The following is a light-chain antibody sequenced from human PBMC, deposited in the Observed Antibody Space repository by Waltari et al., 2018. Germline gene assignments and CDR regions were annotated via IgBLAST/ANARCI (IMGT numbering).Light chain of an antibody. CDR3: AAWDDSLIYV. CDR1: SSNIGSNP. J-gene: IGLJ1*01. CDR2: SNN. Sequence: QSVLTQPPSASGTPGQRVTISCSGSSSNIGSNPGNWYQQLPGTAPKLLIDSNNQRPSGVPDRFSGSKSGTSASLAISGLQSEDEADYYCAAWDDSLIYVFGTGTKVTVL. V-gene: IGLV1-44*01.